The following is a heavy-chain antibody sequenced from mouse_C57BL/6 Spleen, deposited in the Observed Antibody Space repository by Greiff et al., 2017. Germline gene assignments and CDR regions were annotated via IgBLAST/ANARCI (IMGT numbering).Heavy chain of an antibody. J-gene: IGHJ2*01. V-gene: IGHV14-2*01. Sequence: EVNVVESGAELVKPGASVKLSCTASGFNIKDYYMHWVKQRTEQGLEWIGRIDPEDGETKYAPKFQGKATITADTSSNTAYLQLSSLTSEDTAVYYCVVRGEYYFDYWGQGTTLTVSS. D-gene: IGHD1-1*01. CDR2: IDPEDGET. CDR1: GFNIKDYY. CDR3: VVRGEYYFDY.